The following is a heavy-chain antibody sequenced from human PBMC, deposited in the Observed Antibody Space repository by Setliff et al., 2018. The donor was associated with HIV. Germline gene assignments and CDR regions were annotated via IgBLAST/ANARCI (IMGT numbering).Heavy chain of an antibody. V-gene: IGHV5-51*06. CDR2: IHPADSNT. CDR3: ASAITVAAGRSHSYYAMDV. J-gene: IGHJ6*02. CDR1: GYSFTSYW. D-gene: IGHD1-20*01. Sequence: GESLKISCKGSGYSFTSYWIGWARQMPGKGLEWMGIIHPADSNTRYSPSFQGQVTISVDKSITTAYLQWSSLKASDTAMYYCASAITVAAGRSHSYYAMDVWGHGTTVTV.